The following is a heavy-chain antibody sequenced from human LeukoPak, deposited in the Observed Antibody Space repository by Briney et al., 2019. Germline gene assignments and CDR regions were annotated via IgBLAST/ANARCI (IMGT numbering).Heavy chain of an antibody. J-gene: IGHJ4*02. Sequence: SETLSLTCTVSGGSISSYYWSWIRRPPGKGLEWIGYIYYSGSTNYNPSLKSRVTISVDTSKNQFSLKLSSVTAADTAVYYCARGSVVANFDYWGQGTLVTVSS. CDR1: GGSISSYY. CDR2: IYYSGST. D-gene: IGHD2-15*01. V-gene: IGHV4-59*01. CDR3: ARGSVVANFDY.